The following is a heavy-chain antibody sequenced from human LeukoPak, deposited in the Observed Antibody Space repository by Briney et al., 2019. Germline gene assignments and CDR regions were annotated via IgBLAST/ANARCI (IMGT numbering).Heavy chain of an antibody. Sequence: GASVKVSCKASGYTFTGYYMHWVRQAPGQGLEWMGWINPNSGGTNYAQKFQGGVTMTRDTSISTAYMELSRLRSDDTAVYYCAREAIAARRRGFDYWGQGTLVTVSS. CDR2: INPNSGGT. J-gene: IGHJ4*02. V-gene: IGHV1-2*02. CDR3: AREAIAARRRGFDY. D-gene: IGHD6-6*01. CDR1: GYTFTGYY.